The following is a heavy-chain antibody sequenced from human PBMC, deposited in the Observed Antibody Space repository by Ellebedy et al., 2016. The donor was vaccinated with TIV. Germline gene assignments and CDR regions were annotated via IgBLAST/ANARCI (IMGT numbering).Heavy chain of an antibody. CDR2: IGDDAVAT. D-gene: IGHD1-26*01. Sequence: PGGSLTLSCAASGFTVSGDYMSWVRQAPGIGLEWVSAIGDDAVATHYADSVKGRFTISRDNFGNMLYLQMNSLGAEDTAVYYCAREGGTYYSAHFDQWGQGTPVTVSS. CDR3: AREGGTYYSAHFDQ. CDR1: GFTVSGDY. V-gene: IGHV3-23*01. J-gene: IGHJ4*02.